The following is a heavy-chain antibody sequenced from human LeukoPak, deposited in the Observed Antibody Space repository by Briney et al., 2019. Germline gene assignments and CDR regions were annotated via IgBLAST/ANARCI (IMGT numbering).Heavy chain of an antibody. D-gene: IGHD3-22*01. CDR2: IRYDGSNK. V-gene: IGHV3-30*02. J-gene: IGHJ4*02. Sequence: GGSLRLSCAASGFTFSSYGIHWVRQAPGKGLEWVAFIRYDGSNKYYADSVKGRFTISRDNPKNTLYLQMNRLRAEDTAVYYCAKDFSVYNYDSRVLDYWGQGTLVTVSS. CDR3: AKDFSVYNYDSRVLDY. CDR1: GFTFSSYG.